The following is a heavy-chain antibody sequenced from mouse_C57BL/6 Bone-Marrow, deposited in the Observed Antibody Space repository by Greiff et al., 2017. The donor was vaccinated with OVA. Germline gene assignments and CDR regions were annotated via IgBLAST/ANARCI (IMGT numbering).Heavy chain of an antibody. D-gene: IGHD2-3*01. Sequence: VKLQQSGAELARPGASVKLSCKASGYTFTSYGISWVKQRTGQGLEWIGEIYPRSGNTYYTEKFKGKATLTADKSSSTAYMELRSLTSDDSAVYFCAREENDGYFDYWGQGTTLTVSS. J-gene: IGHJ2*01. V-gene: IGHV1-81*01. CDR1: GYTFTSYG. CDR3: AREENDGYFDY. CDR2: IYPRSGNT.